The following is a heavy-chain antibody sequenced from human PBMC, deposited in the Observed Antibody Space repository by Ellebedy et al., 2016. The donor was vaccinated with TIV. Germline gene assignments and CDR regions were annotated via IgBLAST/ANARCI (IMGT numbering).Heavy chain of an antibody. V-gene: IGHV1-2*02. Sequence: AASVKVSCKASGYTFTGYYLHWVRQAPGQGLEWMGWINPNSGGTHYAQNFQGRVTMTRDTSISTVYMELSGLTSDDTAIYYCARGGGAGFYYKVYIYWGQGTQVTVSS. D-gene: IGHD3-10*01. J-gene: IGHJ4*02. CDR2: INPNSGGT. CDR1: GYTFTGYY. CDR3: ARGGGAGFYYKVYIY.